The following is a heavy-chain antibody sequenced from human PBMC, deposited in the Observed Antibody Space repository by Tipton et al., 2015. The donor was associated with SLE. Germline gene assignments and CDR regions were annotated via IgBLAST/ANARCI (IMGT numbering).Heavy chain of an antibody. D-gene: IGHD2-2*01. CDR2: INHSGST. CDR1: GGSFSGYY. V-gene: IGHV4-34*01. CDR3: ARGRYCSSTICSYYFVY. Sequence: TLSLTCAVYGGSFSGYYWSWIRQPTGKGLEWIGEINHSGSTNYNPSLKSRVTISIDTSKNQFSLKVSSVTAADTAVYYCARGRYCSSTICSYYFVYWVQGTLVTVSS. J-gene: IGHJ4*02.